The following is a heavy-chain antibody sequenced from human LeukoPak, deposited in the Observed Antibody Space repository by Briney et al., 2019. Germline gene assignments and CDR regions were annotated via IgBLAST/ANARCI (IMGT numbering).Heavy chain of an antibody. CDR1: GYSISSGFH. CDR3: ARFGSGWSFDN. V-gene: IGHV4-38-2*01. CDR2: MWPSGST. Sequence: PSETLSLTCAVSGYSISSGFHWGWIRQPPGKVLEWIGNMWPSGSTYYNPSFKGRVTISLDTSKNQFSLNLSAVTAADTAVYYCARFGSGWSFDNWGQGTLVTVSS. J-gene: IGHJ4*02. D-gene: IGHD6-19*01.